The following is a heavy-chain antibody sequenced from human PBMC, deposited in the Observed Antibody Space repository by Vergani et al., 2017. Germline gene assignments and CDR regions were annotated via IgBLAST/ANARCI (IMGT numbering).Heavy chain of an antibody. CDR2: INPNSGGT. CDR1: GYTFTGYY. V-gene: IGHV1-2*02. CDR3: ARGEADSIAAAGSYFDY. Sequence: QVQLVQSGAEVKKPGASVKVSCKASGYTFTGYYMHWVRQAPGQGLEWMGWINPNSGGTNYAQKFQGRVTMTRDTSISTAYMELSSLRSEDTAVYYCARGEADSIAAAGSYFDYWGQGTLVTVSS. J-gene: IGHJ4*02. D-gene: IGHD6-13*01.